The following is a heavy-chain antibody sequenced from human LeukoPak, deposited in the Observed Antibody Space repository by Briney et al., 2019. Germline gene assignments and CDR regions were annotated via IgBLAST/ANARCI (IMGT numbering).Heavy chain of an antibody. CDR2: INHSGKT. CDR1: GGSFSGYY. CDR3: ARGDYSNNGQIYYSGMDV. J-gene: IGHJ6*02. V-gene: IGHV4-34*01. Sequence: PSETLSLTCAVYGGSFSGYYWSWIRQSPGKGLEWIWEINHSGKTNYKPSLKSRVTISIEASKSQVSLKVSSVTAADSAVYYCARGDYSNNGQIYYSGMDVWGQGTTVTVSS. D-gene: IGHD4-11*01.